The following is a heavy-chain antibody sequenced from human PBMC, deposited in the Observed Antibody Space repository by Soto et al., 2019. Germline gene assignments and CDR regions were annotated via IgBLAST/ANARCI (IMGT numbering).Heavy chain of an antibody. D-gene: IGHD3-22*01. Sequence: QVQLQESGPGLVKPSQTLSLTCTVSGGSISSGGYYWSWIRQHPGKGLEWIGYIYYSGSTYYSPSVKTPVTFSVDTFKNHFALQLSSVSSKDTAVYYLARGEKGYSSGYYPNAFDYWGQGTLVTVSS. V-gene: IGHV4-31*01. CDR2: IYYSGST. CDR1: GGSISSGGYY. CDR3: ARGEKGYSSGYYPNAFDY. J-gene: IGHJ4*02.